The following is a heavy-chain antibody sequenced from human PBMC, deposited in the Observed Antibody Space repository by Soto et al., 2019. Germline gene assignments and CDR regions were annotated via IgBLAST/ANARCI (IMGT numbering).Heavy chain of an antibody. V-gene: IGHV1-18*01. CDR1: AYSFTNYG. CDR2: ISAYNGNT. D-gene: IGHD6-19*01. Sequence: QDQLVQSGVEVKKPGASVKVSCRASAYSFTNYGITWVRQAPGQGFEWMGWISAYNGNTNYAQKFQGGVTMTTDASTSTAYLELRSLRSDDTAVYYCARDRGVAPPVAGNTHYYYYMDVWGKGTTVTVSS. CDR3: ARDRGVAPPVAGNTHYYYYMDV. J-gene: IGHJ6*03.